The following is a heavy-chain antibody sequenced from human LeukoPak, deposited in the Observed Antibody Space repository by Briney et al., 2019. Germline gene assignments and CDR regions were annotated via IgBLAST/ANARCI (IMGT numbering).Heavy chain of an antibody. CDR2: IYNSGTKI. CDR3: AKDIVPDSGWDLDY. V-gene: IGHV3-23*05. CDR1: GITFSTYS. Sequence: GGSLRLSCVASGITFSTYSMTWVRQRPGKGLEWVASIYNSGTKIFYADSVKGRFTISRDNSNNVLFLQMDSLRAEHSAIYYCAKDIVPDSGWDLDYWGRGTLVTVSS. D-gene: IGHD6-19*01. J-gene: IGHJ4*02.